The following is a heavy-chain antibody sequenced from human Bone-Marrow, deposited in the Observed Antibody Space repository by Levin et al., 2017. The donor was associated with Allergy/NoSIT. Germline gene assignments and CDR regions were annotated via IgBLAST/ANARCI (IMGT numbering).Heavy chain of an antibody. J-gene: IGHJ4*02. CDR2: ISFDGTKK. Sequence: RAGGSLRLSCAASGFAFDTYGLHWVRQAPGKGLEWVAVISFDGTKKNYADFLKGRITISRDDSKTAVYLQMNSLRPEDTAVYYCARDDVDMSMIMTYWGQGTPVTVSS. V-gene: IGHV3-30*04. D-gene: IGHD5/OR15-5a*01. CDR3: ARDDVDMSMIMTY. CDR1: GFAFDTYG.